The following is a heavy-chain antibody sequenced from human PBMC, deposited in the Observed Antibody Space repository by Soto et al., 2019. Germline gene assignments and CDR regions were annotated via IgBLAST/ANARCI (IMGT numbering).Heavy chain of an antibody. Sequence: GGSLSLSCAASGFSFSEYSMTWVRQAPGKGLQWVSAISGDTATTHYADSVKGRFTISRDNSRDTLYLQMNSLRVEDTAIYYCAKPLQQWLLQGSGVDVWGQGTTVTVSS. V-gene: IGHV3-23*01. CDR2: ISGDTATT. D-gene: IGHD6-19*01. J-gene: IGHJ6*02. CDR3: AKPLQQWLLQGSGVDV. CDR1: GFSFSEYS.